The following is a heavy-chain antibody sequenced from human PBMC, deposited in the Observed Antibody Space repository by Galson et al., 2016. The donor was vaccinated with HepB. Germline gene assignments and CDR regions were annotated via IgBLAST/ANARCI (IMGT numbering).Heavy chain of an antibody. CDR3: ARTSYREYTGTRCVNFRYYYYYMDG. V-gene: IGHV3-53*01. D-gene: IGHD2-2*01. CDR1: GFTVSSYY. J-gene: IGHJ6*03. Sequence: SLRLSCAASGFTVSSYYMSWVRQAPGKGLEWVSVIFYGGTTYYADSVEGRFTISRDDSMNTLYLQMNSLTAEDTAVYFCARTSYREYTGTRCVNFRYYYYYMDGWGKGTTVTVSS. CDR2: IFYGGTT.